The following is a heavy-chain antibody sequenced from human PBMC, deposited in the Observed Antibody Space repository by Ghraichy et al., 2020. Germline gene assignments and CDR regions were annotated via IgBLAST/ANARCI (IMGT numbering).Heavy chain of an antibody. Sequence: SETLSLTCTVSGGSISSSSYYWGWIRQPPGKGLEWIGSIYYSGSTYYNPSLKSRVTISVDTSKNQFSLKLSSVTAADTAVYYCALMATPIQSLGVSEYFQHWDQGTLVNVSS. CDR3: ALMATPIQSLGVSEYFQH. CDR2: IYYSGST. J-gene: IGHJ1*01. V-gene: IGHV4-39*01. D-gene: IGHD5-24*01. CDR1: GGSISSSSYY.